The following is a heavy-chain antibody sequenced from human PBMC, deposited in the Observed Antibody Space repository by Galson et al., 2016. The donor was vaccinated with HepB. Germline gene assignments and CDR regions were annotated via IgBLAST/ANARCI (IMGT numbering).Heavy chain of an antibody. CDR1: GYTFTTYG. Sequence: SVKVSCKASGYTFTTYGISWVRQAPGQGLEWMGWISAYNGNTNYAQKLQGRVTMTTDTSTSTAYMELRSRRSDDTAVYYGARDPRKIRYQLLEIYYYYYAMDVWGQGTTVTVSS. V-gene: IGHV1-18*01. J-gene: IGHJ6*02. CDR3: ARDPRKIRYQLLEIYYYYYAMDV. D-gene: IGHD2-2*01. CDR2: ISAYNGNT.